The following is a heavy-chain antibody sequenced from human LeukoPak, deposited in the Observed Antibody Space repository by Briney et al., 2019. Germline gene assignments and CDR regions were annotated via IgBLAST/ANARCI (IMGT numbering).Heavy chain of an antibody. CDR3: AKGGYCSGGSCYDDY. CDR2: ISSSGSTI. V-gene: IGHV3-48*03. CDR1: GFTFSSYE. J-gene: IGHJ4*02. D-gene: IGHD2-15*01. Sequence: GGSLRLSCAASGFTFSSYEMNRVRQAPGKGLEWVSYISSSGSTIYYADSVKGRFTISRDNAKNSLYLQMNSLRAEDTALYYCAKGGYCSGGSCYDDYWGQGTLVTVSS.